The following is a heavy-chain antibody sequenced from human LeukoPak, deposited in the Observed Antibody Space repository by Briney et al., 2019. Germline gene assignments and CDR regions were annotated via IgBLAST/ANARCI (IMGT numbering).Heavy chain of an antibody. J-gene: IGHJ2*01. D-gene: IGHD4-17*01. Sequence: GGSLRLSCAASGFTFSSYWMSWVRQAPGKGLEWVANIKQDGSEKYYVDSVKGRFTISRDNAKNSLYLQMNSLRAEDTAVYYCARVGTVTSPPVWYFDLWGRGTLVTVSS. CDR3: ARVGTVTSPPVWYFDL. CDR1: GFTFSSYW. V-gene: IGHV3-7*01. CDR2: IKQDGSEK.